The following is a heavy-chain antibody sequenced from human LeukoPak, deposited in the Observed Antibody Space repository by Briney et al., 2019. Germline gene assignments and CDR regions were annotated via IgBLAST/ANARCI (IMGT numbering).Heavy chain of an antibody. Sequence: PGGSLRLSCAASGFIFSSYAMSWVRQAPGKGLEWVAGISDSGGRTNYADSVKGRFTISRDNPKNTLYLQMNSLRAEDTAVYFCAKRGVVIRVILVGFHKEAYYFDSWGQGALVTVSS. V-gene: IGHV3-23*01. CDR2: ISDSGGRT. CDR1: GFIFSSYA. CDR3: AKRGVVIRVILVGFHKEAYYFDS. J-gene: IGHJ4*02. D-gene: IGHD3-22*01.